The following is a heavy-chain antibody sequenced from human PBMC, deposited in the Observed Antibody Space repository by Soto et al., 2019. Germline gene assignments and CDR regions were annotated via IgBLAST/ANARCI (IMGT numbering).Heavy chain of an antibody. V-gene: IGHV4-31*03. J-gene: IGHJ4*02. CDR1: GSSISSGGYY. D-gene: IGHD1-26*01. CDR2: IYYSGST. CDR3: AGRSGSFSCYFDY. Sequence: PSETLSLTCTVSGSSISSGGYYWSWIRQHPGKGLEWIGYIYYSGSTYYNPSLKSRVTISVDTSKSQFSLTLSSVTAADTAVYYCAGRSGSFSCYFDYVGQETLVAASS.